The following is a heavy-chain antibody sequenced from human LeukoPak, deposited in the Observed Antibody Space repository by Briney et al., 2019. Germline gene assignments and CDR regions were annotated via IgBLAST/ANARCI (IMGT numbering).Heavy chain of an antibody. J-gene: IGHJ4*02. CDR1: GFSFSSSW. V-gene: IGHV3-7*01. Sequence: GGSLRLSCAASGFSFSSSWMTWVRQAPGKGLEWVANIKEDGSEKHYVDSVRGRFTISRDNAKTSLYLQMNSLRAEDTAVYFCVRSKLAVSGNYFDNWGQGILVTVSS. CDR3: VRSKLAVSGNYFDN. CDR2: IKEDGSEK. D-gene: IGHD6-19*01.